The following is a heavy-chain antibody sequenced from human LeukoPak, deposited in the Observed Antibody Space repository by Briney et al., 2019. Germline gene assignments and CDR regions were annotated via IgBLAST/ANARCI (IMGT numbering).Heavy chain of an antibody. CDR3: ATTYSSRTFGY. CDR1: GYSFINYW. V-gene: IGHV5-51*01. CDR2: IYPGDSDT. D-gene: IGHD6-13*01. J-gene: IGHJ4*02. Sequence: GESLKISCKGSGYSFINYWIGWVRQMPGKGLEWMGIIYPGDSDTRYSPSFQGQVTISADKSISTAYLQWSSLKASDTAIYYCATTYSSRTFGYWGQGTLVTVSS.